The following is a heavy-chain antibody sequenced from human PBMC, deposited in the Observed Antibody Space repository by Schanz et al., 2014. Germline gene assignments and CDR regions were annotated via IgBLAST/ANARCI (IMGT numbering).Heavy chain of an antibody. D-gene: IGHD4-17*01. CDR3: ARPRFDYGEVDY. CDR2: IWNNGVTK. J-gene: IGHJ4*02. V-gene: IGHV3-33*08. Sequence: VQLVESGGGLVQPGRSLRLSCTASGFTFSDYAMSWFHQAPGKGLEWVAVIWNNGVTKYYADSVRGRFTISRDRFQNTLYLRMSSLRAEDTAVYYCARPRFDYGEVDYWGQGTLVTVSS. CDR1: GFTFSDYA.